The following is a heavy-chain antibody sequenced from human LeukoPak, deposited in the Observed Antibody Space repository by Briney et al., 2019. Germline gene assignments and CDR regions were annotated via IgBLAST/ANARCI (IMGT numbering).Heavy chain of an antibody. D-gene: IGHD3-22*01. CDR1: GFTFSSFA. Sequence: GGSLRLSCAPSGFTFSSFAMAWVRQAPGKGLEWVSSIRASAGSTYYADSVKGRFTISRDNSKNTLVLQTNSLRAEDTAIYYCAKARVARAYYNSRGYYNFDYWGQGTLVTVSS. J-gene: IGHJ4*02. V-gene: IGHV3-23*01. CDR2: IRASAGST. CDR3: AKARVARAYYNSRGYYNFDY.